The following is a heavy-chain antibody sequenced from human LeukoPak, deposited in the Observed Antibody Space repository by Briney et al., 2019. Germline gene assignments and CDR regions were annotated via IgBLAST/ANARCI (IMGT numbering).Heavy chain of an antibody. V-gene: IGHV3-53*01. Sequence: GGSLRLSCAASGFTVSSNYMSWVRQAPGKGLEWASVIYSGGSTYYADSVKGRFTISRDNSKNTLYLQMNSLRAEDTAVYYCASSYSSGSFDYWGQGTLVTVSS. CDR2: IYSGGST. D-gene: IGHD6-19*01. CDR1: GFTVSSNY. CDR3: ASSYSSGSFDY. J-gene: IGHJ4*02.